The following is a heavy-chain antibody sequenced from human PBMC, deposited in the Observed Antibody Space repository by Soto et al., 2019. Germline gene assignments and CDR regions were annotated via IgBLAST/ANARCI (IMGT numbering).Heavy chain of an antibody. Sequence: SETLSLTCTVSGGSISSYYWSWIRQPPGKGLEWIGYIYYSGSTNYNPSLKSRVTISVDTSKNQFSLKLSSVTAADTAVYYYARDTRPGSGSYYNVMERWFDPWGQGTLVTVSS. D-gene: IGHD3-10*01. J-gene: IGHJ5*02. CDR2: IYYSGST. CDR1: GGSISSYY. CDR3: ARDTRPGSGSYYNVMERWFDP. V-gene: IGHV4-59*01.